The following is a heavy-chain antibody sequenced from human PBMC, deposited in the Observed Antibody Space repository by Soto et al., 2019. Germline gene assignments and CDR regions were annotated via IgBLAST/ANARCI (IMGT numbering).Heavy chain of an antibody. CDR2: VSSDGSNQ. CDR3: AKDRVIQLLPIWPDT. V-gene: IGHV3-30*18. CDR1: GFSFNKYG. D-gene: IGHD2-2*01. J-gene: IGHJ5*02. Sequence: VGSLRLSCAASGFSFNKYGMHWVRQAPGKGLEWVAYVSSDGSNQYYADSVKGRFTISRDNSKSTLYLQLDSLRVDDTAFYYCAKDRVIQLLPIWPDTWGQGTLVTVSS.